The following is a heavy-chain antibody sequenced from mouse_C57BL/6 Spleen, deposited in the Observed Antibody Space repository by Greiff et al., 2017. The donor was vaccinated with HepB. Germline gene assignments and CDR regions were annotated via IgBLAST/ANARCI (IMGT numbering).Heavy chain of an antibody. D-gene: IGHD2-5*01. V-gene: IGHV1-75*01. CDR1: GYTFTDYY. CDR2: IFPGSGST. J-gene: IGHJ4*01. CDR3: ARKYYSNYGAMDY. Sequence: QVQLQQSGPELVKPGASVKISCKASGYTFTDYYINWVKQRPGQGLEWIGWIFPGSGSTYYNEKFKGKATLTVDKSTSTAYMLLSSLTSEDSAVYFCARKYYSNYGAMDYWGQGTSVTVSS.